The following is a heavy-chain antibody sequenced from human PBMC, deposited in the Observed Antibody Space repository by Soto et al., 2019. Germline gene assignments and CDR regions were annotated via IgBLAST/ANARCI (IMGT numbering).Heavy chain of an antibody. CDR3: ATGGPAGDFDF. CDR2: FDPEDGET. D-gene: IGHD3-10*01. J-gene: IGHJ4*02. Sequence: GASVKVSCKVSGYTLNELSMHWVRQAPGKGLEWMGGFDPEDGETVYAQIFQGRVTMTEDTSTDTANMELNSLTSEDTAVYYCATGGPAGDFDFWGQGTLVTVYS. CDR1: GYTLNELS. V-gene: IGHV1-24*01.